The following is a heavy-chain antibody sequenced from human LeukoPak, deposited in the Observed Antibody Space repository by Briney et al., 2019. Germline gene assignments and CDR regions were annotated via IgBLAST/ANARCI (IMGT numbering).Heavy chain of an antibody. Sequence: PGGSLRLSCAASGFTFSSYSMNWVRQAPGKGLEWVSSISSSSSYIYYADPVKGRFTISRDNSKNTLYLQMNSLRAEDTAVYYCARDPPDYEAQHWGFDYWGQGTLVTVSS. D-gene: IGHD7-27*01. J-gene: IGHJ4*02. CDR1: GFTFSSYS. CDR3: ARDPPDYEAQHWGFDY. CDR2: ISSSSSYI. V-gene: IGHV3-21*01.